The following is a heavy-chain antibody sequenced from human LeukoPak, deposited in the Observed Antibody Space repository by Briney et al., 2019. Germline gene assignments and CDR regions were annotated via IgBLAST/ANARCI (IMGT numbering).Heavy chain of an antibody. J-gene: IGHJ5*02. V-gene: IGHV1-69*04. CDR3: ARDRTRALGRQYNWFDP. CDR2: IIPILGIA. CDR1: GGTFSSYA. Sequence: SVKVSCKASGGTFSSYAISWARQTPGQGLEWMGRIIPILGIANYAQKFQGRVTITADKSTSTAYMELSSLRSEDTAVYYCARDRTRALGRQYNWFDPWGQGTLVTVSS. D-gene: IGHD1-14*01.